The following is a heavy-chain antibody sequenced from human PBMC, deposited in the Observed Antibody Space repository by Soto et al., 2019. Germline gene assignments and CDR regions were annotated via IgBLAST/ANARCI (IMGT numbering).Heavy chain of an antibody. J-gene: IGHJ4*02. D-gene: IGHD1-1*01. Sequence: ASVKVSCKASGYTFTSYGISWVRQAPGQGLEWMGWISAYNGNTNYAQKLQGRVTMTTATTTSTAYMELRSLRSDDTAVYYCARDLLGTGTTYRDWGQGTLVTVSS. CDR2: ISAYNGNT. CDR3: ARDLLGTGTTYRD. CDR1: GYTFTSYG. V-gene: IGHV1-18*01.